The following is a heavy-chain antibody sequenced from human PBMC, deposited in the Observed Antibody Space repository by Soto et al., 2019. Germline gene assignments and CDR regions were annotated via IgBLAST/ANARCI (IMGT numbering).Heavy chain of an antibody. J-gene: IGHJ6*02. CDR2: ISSSSSYI. V-gene: IGHV3-21*01. Sequence: PGGSLRLSCAASGFTFSSYSMNWVRQAPGKGLEWVSSISSSSSYIYYADSVKGRFTISRDNAKNSLYLQMNSLRAEDTAVYYCARDEVPAARYYYYYGMDVWGQGTTVTVSS. CDR3: ARDEVPAARYYYYYGMDV. CDR1: GFTFSSYS. D-gene: IGHD2-2*01.